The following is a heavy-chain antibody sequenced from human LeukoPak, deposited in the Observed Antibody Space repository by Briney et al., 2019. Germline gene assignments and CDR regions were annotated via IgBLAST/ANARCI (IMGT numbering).Heavy chain of an antibody. CDR2: IYYSGNT. D-gene: IGHD3-22*01. CDR3: ARHGYYFDSSGYLGYWFDP. CDR1: GASISSYY. Sequence: SETLSLTCTVSGASISSYYWSWIRQPPGKGLEWIGYIYYSGNTNYNPSLKSRVTISVDTSKNQCSLMLSSVTAADTAVYYCARHGYYFDSSGYLGYWFDPWGQGTLVTVSS. J-gene: IGHJ5*02. V-gene: IGHV4-59*08.